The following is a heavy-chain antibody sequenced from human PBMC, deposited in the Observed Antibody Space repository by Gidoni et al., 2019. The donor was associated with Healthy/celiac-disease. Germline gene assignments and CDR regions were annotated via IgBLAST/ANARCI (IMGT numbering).Heavy chain of an antibody. V-gene: IGHV4-31*03. Sequence: QVQLQESGPGLVKPSQTLSLTCTVSGGSISSGGYYWSWIRQHPGKGLEWIGYIYYSGSTYYNPSLKSRVTISVDTSKNQFSLKLSSVTAADTAVYYCAREVVVVVDNWFDPWGQGTLVTVSS. CDR2: IYYSGST. CDR3: AREVVVVVDNWFDP. D-gene: IGHD2-15*01. J-gene: IGHJ5*02. CDR1: GGSISSGGYY.